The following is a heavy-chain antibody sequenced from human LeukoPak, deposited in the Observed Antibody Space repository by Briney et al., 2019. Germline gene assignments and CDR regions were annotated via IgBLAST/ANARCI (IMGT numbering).Heavy chain of an antibody. CDR1: GGSISSGGYY. CDR2: IYYSGST. D-gene: IGHD4-17*01. Sequence: SETLSLTCTASGGSISSGGYYWSWIRQHPGKGLEWIGYIYYSGSTYYNPSLKSRVTISVDTSKNQFSLKLSSVTAADTAVYYCAMGGFTVTTMGYFDYWGQGTLVTVSS. V-gene: IGHV4-31*03. J-gene: IGHJ4*02. CDR3: AMGGFTVTTMGYFDY.